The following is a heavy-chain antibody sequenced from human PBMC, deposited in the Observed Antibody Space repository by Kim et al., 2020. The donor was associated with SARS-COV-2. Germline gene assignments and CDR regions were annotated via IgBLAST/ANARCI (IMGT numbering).Heavy chain of an antibody. CDR1: GGSFSGYY. CDR2: IHNSGST. Sequence: SETLSLTCAVYGGSFSGYYWSWIRQPPGKGLEWIGEIHNSGSTNYNPSLKSRVTISVDTSKNQFSLKLSSVTAADTAVYYCASRVPGGYPEFEIWGQGPMVTVSS. J-gene: IGHJ3*02. V-gene: IGHV4-34*01. CDR3: ASRVPGGYPEFEI. D-gene: IGHD5-18*01.